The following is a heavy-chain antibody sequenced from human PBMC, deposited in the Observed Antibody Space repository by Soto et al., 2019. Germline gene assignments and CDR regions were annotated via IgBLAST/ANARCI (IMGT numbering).Heavy chain of an antibody. CDR2: IWYDGSNK. Sequence: GGSLRLSCAASGFTFSSYGMHWVRQAPGKGLEWVAVIWYDGSNKYYADSVKGRFTISRDNSKNTLYLQMNSLRAEDTAVYYWARGRGYSYGFYDYGMDVWGQGTTVTVSS. CDR3: ARGRGYSYGFYDYGMDV. V-gene: IGHV3-33*01. J-gene: IGHJ6*02. D-gene: IGHD5-18*01. CDR1: GFTFSSYG.